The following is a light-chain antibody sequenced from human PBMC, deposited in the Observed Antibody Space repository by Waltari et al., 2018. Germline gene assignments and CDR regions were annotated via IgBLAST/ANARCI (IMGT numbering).Light chain of an antibody. V-gene: IGLV3-25*03. CDR1: ALPQQY. Sequence: SYELTQPPSVSVSPGQTARIPCSGDALPQQYAYWYQRKAGQAPVQVRSNGSERPSGLPERFSGASSGTTVTLIISGVQAEDEADYYCQSTDINGLYVVFGAGTKLTVL. J-gene: IGLJ2*01. CDR2: NGS. CDR3: QSTDINGLYVV.